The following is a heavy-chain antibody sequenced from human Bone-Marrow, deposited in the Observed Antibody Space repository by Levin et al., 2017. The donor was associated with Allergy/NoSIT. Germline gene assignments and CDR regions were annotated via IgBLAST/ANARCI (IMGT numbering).Heavy chain of an antibody. CDR1: GFTFRNAW. CDR2: IKGKSGGGTT. CDR3: ATDLYYVIRYFDPDALDI. Sequence: GGSLRLSCAASGFTFRNAWMSWVRQSPGKGLEWVGRIKGKSGGGTTEYAAPVKGRSTISSDASRDTLYLQLNSLTTEDTAVYYCATDLYYVIRYFDPDALDIWGHGTMVTVSS. J-gene: IGHJ3*02. V-gene: IGHV3-15*01. D-gene: IGHD3-9*01.